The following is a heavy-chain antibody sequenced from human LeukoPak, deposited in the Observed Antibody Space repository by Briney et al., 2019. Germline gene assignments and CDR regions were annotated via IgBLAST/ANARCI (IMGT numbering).Heavy chain of an antibody. CDR2: IYYSGST. Sequence: SQTLSLTCTVSGGSISSGGYYWSWIRQHPGKGLEWIGYIYYSGSTYYNPSLKSRVIISVDTSKNQFSLKLSSVTAADTAVYYCARDFAYYYDSSGLNAFDIWGQGTMVTVSS. CDR1: GGSISSGGYY. CDR3: ARDFAYYYDSSGLNAFDI. V-gene: IGHV4-31*03. J-gene: IGHJ3*02. D-gene: IGHD3-22*01.